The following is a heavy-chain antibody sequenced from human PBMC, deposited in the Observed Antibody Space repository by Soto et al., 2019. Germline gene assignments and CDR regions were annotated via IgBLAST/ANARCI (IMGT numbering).Heavy chain of an antibody. CDR2: INSDGSDT. Sequence: EVQLEGSGGGLVQPGGSLRVSCAASGFTFSRFWMRWVRQAPGMGLVWVSHINSDGSDTNYADSVKGRFTISRDNAKNTLYLQMNSLRAEDTAVYYCARAGGSCSGRSCTHRYFYGMDVWGQGTTVTVSS. CDR1: GFTFSRFW. CDR3: ARAGGSCSGRSCTHRYFYGMDV. J-gene: IGHJ6*02. V-gene: IGHV3-74*01. D-gene: IGHD2-15*01.